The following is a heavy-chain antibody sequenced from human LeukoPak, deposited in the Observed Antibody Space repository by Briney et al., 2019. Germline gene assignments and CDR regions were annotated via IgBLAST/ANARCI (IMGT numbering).Heavy chain of an antibody. CDR3: ARSPYYYDSSGYENFDY. D-gene: IGHD3-22*01. CDR2: INPNGGYT. Sequence: GASVKVSCEASGYTFSNNWMHWVRQAPGQGLEWVGIINPNGGYTAYAQKFQGRVTMTRDTSISTAYMELSRLRSDDTAVYYCARSPYYYDSSGYENFDYWGQGTLVTVSS. J-gene: IGHJ4*02. CDR1: GYTFSNNW. V-gene: IGHV1-2*02.